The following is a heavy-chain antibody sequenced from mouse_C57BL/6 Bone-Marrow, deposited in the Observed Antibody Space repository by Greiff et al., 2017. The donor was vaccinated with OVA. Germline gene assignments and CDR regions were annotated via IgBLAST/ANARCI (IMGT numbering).Heavy chain of an antibody. J-gene: IGHJ2*01. CDR1: GFTFSSYG. D-gene: IGHD2-3*01. Sequence: EVKVVESGGDLVKPGGSLKLSCAASGFTFSSYGMSWVRQTPDKRLEWVATISSGGSYTYYPDSVKGRFTISRDNAKNTLYLQMSSLKSEDTAMYYCARREIYDGYYDYFDYWGQGTTLTVSS. V-gene: IGHV5-6*02. CDR3: ARREIYDGYYDYFDY. CDR2: ISSGGSYT.